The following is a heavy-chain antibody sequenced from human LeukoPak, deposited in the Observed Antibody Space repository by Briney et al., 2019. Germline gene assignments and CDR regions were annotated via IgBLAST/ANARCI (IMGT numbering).Heavy chain of an antibody. CDR2: TYYSGST. Sequence: SETLSLTCTVSGGSISNYFWSWIRQPPGKGLEWIGYTYYSGSTNYNPSLKSRVTISVDTSKNQFSLKLSSVTAADTAVYYCAREWRLAPYNWFDPWGQGTLVTVSS. D-gene: IGHD6-19*01. CDR3: AREWRLAPYNWFDP. J-gene: IGHJ5*02. V-gene: IGHV4-59*01. CDR1: GGSISNYF.